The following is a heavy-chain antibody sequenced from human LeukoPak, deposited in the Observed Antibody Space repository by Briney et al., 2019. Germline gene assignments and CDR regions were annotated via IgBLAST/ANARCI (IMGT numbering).Heavy chain of an antibody. CDR1: GGSFSGYY. J-gene: IGHJ5*02. V-gene: IGHV4-30-4*01. Sequence: PSETLSLTCAVYGGSFSGYYWSWIRQPPGKGLEWIGYTYYSGSTYYNPSLKNRVSISVDTSKNQFSLNLSSVTAADTAVYYCARPYYYDSRIDPWGQGTLVTVSS. CDR2: TYYSGST. CDR3: ARPYYYDSRIDP. D-gene: IGHD3-22*01.